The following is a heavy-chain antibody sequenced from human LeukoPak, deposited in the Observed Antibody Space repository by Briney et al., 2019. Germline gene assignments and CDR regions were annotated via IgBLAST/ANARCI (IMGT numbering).Heavy chain of an antibody. CDR1: GFTFSSYS. Sequence: PGGSLRLSCAASGFTFSSYSMNWVRQAPGQGLEWVSVLYSDGTTYYADSVKGRFTISRDNSENTLYLQMNNLRAEDTAVYYCARAAYDSNGFTANHDYWGQGTLVTVSS. V-gene: IGHV3-53*01. J-gene: IGHJ4*02. CDR3: ARAAYDSNGFTANHDY. D-gene: IGHD3-22*01. CDR2: LYSDGTT.